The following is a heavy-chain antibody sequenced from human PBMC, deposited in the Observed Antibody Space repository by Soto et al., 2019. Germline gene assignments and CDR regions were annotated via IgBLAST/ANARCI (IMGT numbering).Heavy chain of an antibody. Sequence: EVQLVESGGGLVQPGRSLRLSCAASGFTFDDHAMHWVRQAPGKGLEWVSGISWNSDYIGYADSVKGRFTISRDNAKNSLYQEMNSLRAEDTVLYYCVRDMTGCRGAVAGNVPGYYYGMDVWGQGTTVTVSS. CDR1: GFTFDDHA. V-gene: IGHV3-9*01. D-gene: IGHD6-19*01. J-gene: IGHJ6*02. CDR2: ISWNSDYI. CDR3: VRDMTGCRGAVAGNVPGYYYGMDV.